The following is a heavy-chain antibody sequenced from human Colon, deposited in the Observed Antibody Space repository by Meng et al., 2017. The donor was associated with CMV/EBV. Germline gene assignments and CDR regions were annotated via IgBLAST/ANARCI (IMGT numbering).Heavy chain of an antibody. CDR2: VYPGDSDT. J-gene: IGHJ3*01. CDR3: ARQVGFFADDTFDV. D-gene: IGHD1-26*01. V-gene: IGHV5-51*01. Sequence: GESLKISCKASGYGFTSYWIAWVRQMPGKGLEWMGIVYPGDSDTRYSPSFRGQVTIPADKFARTVYLEWSRLRASDTALYFCARQVGFFADDTFDVWGQGTEVTVSS. CDR1: GYGFTSYW.